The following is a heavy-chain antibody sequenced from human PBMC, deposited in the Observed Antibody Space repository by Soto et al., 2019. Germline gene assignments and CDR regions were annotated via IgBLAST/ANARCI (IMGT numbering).Heavy chain of an antibody. Sequence: QVQLVQSGAEVKKPGSSVKVSCTASGGTFSRYGFTWVRQAPGQGFQWMGGIIPIFVTTHYEQNFQGRLSITADESTSTVYLELSSLRSDDTAIYFCARTYYQWEALHYFDFWGQGTLVTVSS. J-gene: IGHJ4*02. V-gene: IGHV1-69*01. D-gene: IGHD1-26*01. CDR1: GGTFSRYG. CDR3: ARTYYQWEALHYFDF. CDR2: IIPIFVTT.